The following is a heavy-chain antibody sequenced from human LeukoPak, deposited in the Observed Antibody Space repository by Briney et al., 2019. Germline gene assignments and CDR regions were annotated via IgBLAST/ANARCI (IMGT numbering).Heavy chain of an antibody. D-gene: IGHD6-19*01. J-gene: IGHJ5*02. CDR2: VYYSGTT. CDR1: GASISNYY. V-gene: IGHV4-59*12. CDR3: ARALIAVAANWFDP. Sequence: PSETLSLTCTVSGASISNYYWNWIRQPPGKGLEWIGHVYYSGTTNYNPSLKSRVTISVDTSKSQFSLRLSSVTAADTAVYYCARALIAVAANWFDPWGQGTLVTVSS.